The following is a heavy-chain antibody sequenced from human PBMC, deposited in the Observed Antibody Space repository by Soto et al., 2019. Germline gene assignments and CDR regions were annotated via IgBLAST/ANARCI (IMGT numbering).Heavy chain of an antibody. Sequence: SETLSLTCTFSGGSIASDNWWTWVRQPPGRGLEWIGEMYHSGTTNYSPSPKSRVAILIDESKNQFSLKLTSVTAADTARYYCARASASSMLRGLIINWGQGTLVTVSS. V-gene: IGHV4-4*02. CDR3: ARASASSMLRGLIIN. J-gene: IGHJ4*02. CDR2: MYHSGTT. D-gene: IGHD3-10*01. CDR1: GGSIASDNW.